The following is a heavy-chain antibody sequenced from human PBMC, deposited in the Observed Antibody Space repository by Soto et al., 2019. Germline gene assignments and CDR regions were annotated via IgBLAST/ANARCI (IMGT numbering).Heavy chain of an antibody. CDR3: AEDVQRGSSWLDY. CDR1: GFTFSSYG. Sequence: QVQLVESGGGVVQPGRSLRLSCAASGFTFSSYGMHWVRQAPGKGLEWVAVISYDGSNKYYADSVKGRFTISRDNSKNTLYLQMNSLRAEDTAVYYCAEDVQRGSSWLDYWGQGTLVTVSS. D-gene: IGHD6-13*01. J-gene: IGHJ4*02. V-gene: IGHV3-30*18. CDR2: ISYDGSNK.